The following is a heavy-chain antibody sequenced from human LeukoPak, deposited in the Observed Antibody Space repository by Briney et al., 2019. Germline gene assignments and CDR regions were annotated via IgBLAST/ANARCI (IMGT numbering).Heavy chain of an antibody. D-gene: IGHD6-13*01. J-gene: IGHJ5*02. CDR1: GYTFTSYA. Sequence: SVKVSCKASGYTFTSYAMNWMRQAPGQGLEWMGRIIPILGIANYAQKFQGRVTITADKSTSTAYMELSSLRSEDTAVYYCARTSSSWYGDRFDPWGQGTLVTVSS. CDR2: IIPILGIA. CDR3: ARTSSSWYGDRFDP. V-gene: IGHV1-69*04.